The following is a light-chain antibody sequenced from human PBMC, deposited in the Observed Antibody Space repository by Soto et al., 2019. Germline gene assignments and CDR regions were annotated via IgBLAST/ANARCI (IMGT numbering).Light chain of an antibody. CDR2: EGS. CDR1: SSDVGSYNL. J-gene: IGLJ1*01. V-gene: IGLV2-23*01. Sequence: QSALTQPASVSGSPGQSITISCTGTSSDVGSYNLVSWYQQHPGKAPKLMIYEGSKRPSGVSNHFSGSKSGNTASLTISGLQAEDEADYYCCSYAGSSFYVFGTGTKVTVL. CDR3: CSYAGSSFYV.